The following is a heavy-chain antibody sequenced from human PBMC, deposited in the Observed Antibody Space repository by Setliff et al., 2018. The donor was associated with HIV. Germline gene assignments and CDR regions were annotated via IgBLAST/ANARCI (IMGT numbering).Heavy chain of an antibody. V-gene: IGHV4-59*11. Sequence: TSETLSLTCTVSGGSITGHYWSWIRQPPGKGLEWIGYIHYSESSNYNPSLKSRVSISLDTSKKQVSLKLNSVTAADTAVYYCARGLSIFGVATPGFYSFMDVWGKGTTVTVSS. D-gene: IGHD3-3*01. J-gene: IGHJ6*03. CDR1: GGSITGHY. CDR2: IHYSESS. CDR3: ARGLSIFGVATPGFYSFMDV.